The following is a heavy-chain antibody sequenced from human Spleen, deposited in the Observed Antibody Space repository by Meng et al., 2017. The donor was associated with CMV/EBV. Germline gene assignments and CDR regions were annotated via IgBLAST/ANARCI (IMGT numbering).Heavy chain of an antibody. D-gene: IGHD4-11*01. CDR3: ARGAYTVTSFAEGRFDP. J-gene: IGHJ5*02. Sequence: GESLKISCAASGFTFSDYYMSWIRQAPGKGLEWVSHISPSGSTRYYADSVKGRFSMSRDNAENSLYLQMNSLRTEDTAVYYCARGAYTVTSFAEGRFDPWGQGILVTVSS. V-gene: IGHV3-11*01. CDR1: GFTFSDYY. CDR2: ISPSGSTR.